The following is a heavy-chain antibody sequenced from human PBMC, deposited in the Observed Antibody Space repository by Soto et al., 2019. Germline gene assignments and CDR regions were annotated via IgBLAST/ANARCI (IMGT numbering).Heavy chain of an antibody. V-gene: IGHV4-34*01. CDR3: ARGQDYDFWSGYYQNWFDP. J-gene: IGHJ5*02. D-gene: IGHD3-3*01. Sequence: PSETLSLTCAVYGGSFSGYYWSWIRQPPGKGLEWIGEINHSGSTNYNPSLKSRVTISVDMSKNQFSLKLSSVTAADTAVYYCARGQDYDFWSGYYQNWFDPWGQGTLVTVSS. CDR2: INHSGST. CDR1: GGSFSGYY.